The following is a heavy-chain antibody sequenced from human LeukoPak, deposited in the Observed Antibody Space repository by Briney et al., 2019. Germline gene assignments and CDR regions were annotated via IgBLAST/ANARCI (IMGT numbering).Heavy chain of an antibody. CDR1: GFLFSSHW. Sequence: GESLKISCAASGFLFSSHWMTWVRQAPGKGLEWVAIMKHDGSEKYYVDSVKGRFTISRDNAESSLYLQMNSLRAGDTAVYYCATPSITLVVVISPFDYWGQGTLVTVSS. D-gene: IGHD3-22*01. CDR2: MKHDGSEK. V-gene: IGHV3-7*01. CDR3: ATPSITLVVVISPFDY. J-gene: IGHJ4*02.